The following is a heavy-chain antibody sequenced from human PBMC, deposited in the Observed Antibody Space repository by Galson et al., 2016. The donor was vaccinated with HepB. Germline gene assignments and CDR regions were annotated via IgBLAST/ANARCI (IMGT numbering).Heavy chain of an antibody. CDR1: GGTFSSYA. CDR3: ARGLGSGSYFDY. D-gene: IGHD3-10*01. V-gene: IGHV1-69*13. J-gene: IGHJ4*02. Sequence: SVKVSCKASGGTFSSYAISWVRQAPGQGLEWMGRIIPIFGTANYAQKFQGRVTITADESTSTAYMELSSLKSEDTAVYYWARGLGSGSYFDYWGQGTLVTVSS. CDR2: IIPIFGTA.